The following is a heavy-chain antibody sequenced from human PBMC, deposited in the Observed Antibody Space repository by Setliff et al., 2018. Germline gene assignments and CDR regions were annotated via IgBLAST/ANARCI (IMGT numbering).Heavy chain of an antibody. V-gene: IGHV4-38-2*01. CDR2: IYRNGNT. CDR3: ARSGDYGSGRLSP. Sequence: SETLSLTCSVSDFSINSGYYWGWIRQSPGEGLEWIGSIYRNGNTYYNPSLKSRVTISVDTSKNQLSLKLNSVTAADTAVYYCARSGDYGSGRLSPWGQGTLVTVSS. J-gene: IGHJ5*02. D-gene: IGHD3-10*01. CDR1: DFSINSGYY.